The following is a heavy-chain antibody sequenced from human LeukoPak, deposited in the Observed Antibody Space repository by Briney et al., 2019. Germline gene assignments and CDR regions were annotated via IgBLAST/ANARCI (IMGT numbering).Heavy chain of an antibody. J-gene: IGHJ5*02. Sequence: SETLSLTCTVSGASISSYYWSWIRQPPGKGLEWIGYIYTSGSINYNPSLKSRVTISVDTSKNQFSLKLSSVTAADTAVYYCARLHVPRPIQLWFNWFDPWGQGTLVTVSS. D-gene: IGHD5-18*01. CDR2: IYTSGSI. V-gene: IGHV4-4*09. CDR3: ARLHVPRPIQLWFNWFDP. CDR1: GASISSYY.